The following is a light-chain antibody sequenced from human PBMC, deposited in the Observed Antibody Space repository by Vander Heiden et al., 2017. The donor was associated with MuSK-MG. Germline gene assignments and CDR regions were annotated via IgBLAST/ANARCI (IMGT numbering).Light chain of an antibody. CDR2: EGS. CDR3: CSYAGSSSDVV. Sequence: SALTQPASVSGSPGQSITISCTGTSSDVGSYNLVSWYQQHPGKAPKLMIYEGSKRPSGVSNRFSGSKSGNTAALTTSGLQAEDEADYYCCSYAGSSSDVVFGGGTKLTVL. CDR1: SSDVGSYNL. V-gene: IGLV2-23*01. J-gene: IGLJ2*01.